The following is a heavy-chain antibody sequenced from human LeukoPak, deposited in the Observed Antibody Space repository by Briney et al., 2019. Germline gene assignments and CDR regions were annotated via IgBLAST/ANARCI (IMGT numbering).Heavy chain of an antibody. J-gene: IGHJ3*02. Sequence: TSETLSLTCTVSGGSISSGGYYWSWIRQHPGKGLEWIGYIYYSGSTYYNPSLKSRATISVDTSKNQFSLKLSSVTAADTAVYYCARDRHFDFWSGYYTGNAFDIWGQGTMVTVSS. CDR2: IYYSGST. CDR1: GGSISSGGYY. V-gene: IGHV4-31*03. D-gene: IGHD3-3*01. CDR3: ARDRHFDFWSGYYTGNAFDI.